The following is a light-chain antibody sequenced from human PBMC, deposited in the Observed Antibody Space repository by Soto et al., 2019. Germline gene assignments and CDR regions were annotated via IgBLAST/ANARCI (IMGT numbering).Light chain of an antibody. J-gene: IGLJ2*01. CDR3: QSYDSSLSGVV. CDR2: GNS. V-gene: IGLV1-40*01. CDR1: SSNIGAGYD. Sequence: QSVLTQPPSVSGGPGQRVTISFTGISSNIGAGYDVHWYQQLPGTAPKLLIYGNSNRPSGVPDRFSGSKSGTSASLAITGLQAEDEADYYCQSYDSSLSGVVFGGGTKLTVL.